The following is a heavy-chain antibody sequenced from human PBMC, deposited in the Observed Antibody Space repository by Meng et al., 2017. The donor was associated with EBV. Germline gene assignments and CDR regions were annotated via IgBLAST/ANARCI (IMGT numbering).Heavy chain of an antibody. J-gene: IGHJ4*02. CDR2: IYWDDDK. Sequence: ITVKSVVPMLLKPPQTLSVTCSLSGLLISTMGLGVGCIRQPPGKALEWLALIYWDDDKRYRPSLKSRFTITKDTSKNQVVLTMTNMDPVDTATYYCAHSRVGATEFDYWGQGTLVTVSS. CDR3: AHSRVGATEFDY. V-gene: IGHV2-5*02. D-gene: IGHD1-26*01. CDR1: GLLISTMGLG.